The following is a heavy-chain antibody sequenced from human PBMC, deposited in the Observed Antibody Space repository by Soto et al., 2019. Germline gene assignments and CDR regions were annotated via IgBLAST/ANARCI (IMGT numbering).Heavy chain of an antibody. CDR3: AGQWAAGYGAFDP. J-gene: IGHJ5*02. Sequence: QVKLQESGPGLEKPSGTLSLTCAVSGGSISNNRWWTWVRQAPGKGREWIGEIHDRGSTNYNLSLKGRATVSIDRSKNQFSLEMRAVTAADTAVYYCAGQWAAGYGAFDPWGQGTLVTVSS. CDR1: GGSISNNRW. CDR2: IHDRGST. D-gene: IGHD3-9*01. V-gene: IGHV4-4*02.